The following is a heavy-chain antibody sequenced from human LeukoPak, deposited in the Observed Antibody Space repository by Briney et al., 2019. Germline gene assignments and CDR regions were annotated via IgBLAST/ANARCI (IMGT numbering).Heavy chain of an antibody. CDR3: AKASSPDGNYYMDV. J-gene: IGHJ6*03. Sequence: GGSLRLSCAASGFTFSNYGIHWVRQAPGKGLEWVTVISYDGSNKYYADSVKGRFTISRDNSKNTMYLQMNSLRAEDTAVYYCAKASSPDGNYYMDVWGKGTTVTVSS. V-gene: IGHV3-30*18. D-gene: IGHD6-6*01. CDR1: GFTFSNYG. CDR2: ISYDGSNK.